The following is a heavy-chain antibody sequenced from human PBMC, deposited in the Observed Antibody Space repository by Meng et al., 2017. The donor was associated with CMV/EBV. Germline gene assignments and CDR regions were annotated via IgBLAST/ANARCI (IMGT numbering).Heavy chain of an antibody. CDR2: INHSGST. J-gene: IGHJ4*02. D-gene: IGHD1-26*01. CDR3: ARGGGGEWELLHYFDY. V-gene: IGHV4-34*02. CDR1: GGSFSGYY. Sequence: QVQLTGWGSGLLNPSGTLSLTSCVYGGSFSGYYGSWIRQPPGKGLECIGEINHSGSTNSHPFPKSRVTISVDTSKNQFSLKLSSVTAADTAVYYCARGGGGEWELLHYFDYWGQGTLVTASS.